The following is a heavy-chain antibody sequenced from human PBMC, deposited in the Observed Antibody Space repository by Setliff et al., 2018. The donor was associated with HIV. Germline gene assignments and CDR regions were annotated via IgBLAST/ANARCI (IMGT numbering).Heavy chain of an antibody. CDR2: INWDGGSI. J-gene: IGHJ4*02. CDR3: SKGHPDGDPYYFDY. Sequence: PGESLRLSCAASGFTFDDYTMHWVRQAPGKGLEWVSLINWDGGSIFYADSVRGRFTISRDNSKNSLYLQMNSLRTEDTALYYCSKGHPDGDPYYFDYWGQGTLVTVSS. V-gene: IGHV3-43*01. D-gene: IGHD2-21*02. CDR1: GFTFDDYT.